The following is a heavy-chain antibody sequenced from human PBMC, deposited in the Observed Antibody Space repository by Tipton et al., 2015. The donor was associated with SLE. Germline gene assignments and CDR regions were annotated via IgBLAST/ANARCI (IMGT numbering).Heavy chain of an antibody. J-gene: IGHJ4*02. CDR3: ATVTSSSWFRAFDY. CDR2: IYHSAST. CDR1: GGSFSNNY. Sequence: TLSLTCAVYGGSFSNNYWWGWVRQPPGKGLEWIGYIYHSASTNYNPSLKSRVTISVDTSKNQFSLKLTSVTAADTAVYYCATVTSSSWFRAFDYWGQGTLVTVSS. D-gene: IGHD6-13*01. V-gene: IGHV4-4*02.